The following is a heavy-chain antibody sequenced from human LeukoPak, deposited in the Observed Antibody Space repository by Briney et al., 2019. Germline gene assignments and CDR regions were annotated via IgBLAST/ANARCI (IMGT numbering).Heavy chain of an antibody. D-gene: IGHD3-10*01. CDR1: GFTFSDYA. Sequence: GSLRLSCTASGFTFSDYAMSWVRQAPGKGLEWVGLIRSKAYGGTTEYAASVKGRFTISRDDSKRIAYLQMNSLKTEDIAVVYCTRNYCASGNNGRPFDYWGQGTLVTVSS. J-gene: IGHJ4*02. V-gene: IGHV3-49*04. CDR2: IRSKAYGGTT. CDR3: TRNYCASGNNGRPFDY.